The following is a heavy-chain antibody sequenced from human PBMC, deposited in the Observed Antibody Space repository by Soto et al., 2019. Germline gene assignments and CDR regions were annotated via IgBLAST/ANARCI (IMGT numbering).Heavy chain of an antibody. D-gene: IGHD5-18*01. Sequence: QVQLVESGGGVVQPGRSLRLSCAASGFTFSSYAMHWVRQAPGKGLEWVAVISYDGSNKYYADSVKGRFTISRDNSKNTLYLQMNRLRAEDTAVYYCARDPLWGTAMVLWYCDLWGRGTLVTLSS. CDR2: ISYDGSNK. J-gene: IGHJ2*01. CDR1: GFTFSSYA. V-gene: IGHV3-30-3*01. CDR3: ARDPLWGTAMVLWYCDL.